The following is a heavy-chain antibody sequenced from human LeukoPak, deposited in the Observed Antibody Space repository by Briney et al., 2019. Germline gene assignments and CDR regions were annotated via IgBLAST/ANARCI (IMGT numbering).Heavy chain of an antibody. J-gene: IGHJ5*02. D-gene: IGHD3-10*01. CDR1: GGSFSGYY. CDR2: INHSGST. V-gene: IGHV4-34*01. CDR3: VRARAGSGSWERWFDP. Sequence: SETLSLTCAVYGGSFSGYYWSWIRQPPGKGLEWIGEINHSGSTNYNPSLKSRVTISVDTSKSQFSLKLSSVTAADTAVYYCVRARAGSGSWERWFDPWGQGTLVTVSS.